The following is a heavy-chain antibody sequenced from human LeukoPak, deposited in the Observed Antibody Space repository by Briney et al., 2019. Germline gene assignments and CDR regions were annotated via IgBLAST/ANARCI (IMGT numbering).Heavy chain of an antibody. CDR1: GFNFDDYT. Sequence: GGSLRLSCEASGFNFDDYTMHWVRQAPGKGLEWVSLISWDGGSTYYADSVKGRFTVSRDNSKNTLFLQMNSLRAEDTAVYYCAKRGSVGTLGHFDYWGQGTLVTVSS. J-gene: IGHJ4*02. D-gene: IGHD6-13*01. V-gene: IGHV3-43*01. CDR3: AKRGSVGTLGHFDY. CDR2: ISWDGGST.